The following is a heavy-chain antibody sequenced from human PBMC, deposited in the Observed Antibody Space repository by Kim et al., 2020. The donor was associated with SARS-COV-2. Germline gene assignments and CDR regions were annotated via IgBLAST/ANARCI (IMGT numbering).Heavy chain of an antibody. D-gene: IGHD4-4*01. J-gene: IGHJ5*02. CDR2: TT. V-gene: IGHV3-74*01. Sequence: TTDYADSVKGRFTVSRDNAKNTLYLQMSSLRDEDTAVYYCARSAYSTMFDAWGQGALVTVSS. CDR3: ARSAYSTMFDA.